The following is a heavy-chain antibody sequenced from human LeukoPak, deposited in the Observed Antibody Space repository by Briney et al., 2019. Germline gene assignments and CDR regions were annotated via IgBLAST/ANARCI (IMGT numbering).Heavy chain of an antibody. CDR1: GASISSYY. CDR2: IYYSGST. Sequence: SETLSLTCTVSGASISSYYWSWIRQPPGKGLEWIGYIYYSGSTRYNPSLKSRVTTSVDTSKNQFSLKLSSVTAADTAVYYCARVDPDTAMVFDYWGQGTLVTVSS. V-gene: IGHV4-59*12. CDR3: ARVDPDTAMVFDY. J-gene: IGHJ4*02. D-gene: IGHD5-18*01.